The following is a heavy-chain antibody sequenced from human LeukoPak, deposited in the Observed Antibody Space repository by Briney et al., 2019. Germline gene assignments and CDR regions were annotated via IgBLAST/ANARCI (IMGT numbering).Heavy chain of an antibody. CDR1: GGPFSGYY. J-gene: IGHJ6*02. V-gene: IGHV4-34*01. D-gene: IGHD4-17*01. CDR2: INHSGST. Sequence: PSETLSLTCAVYGGPFSGYYWSWIRQPPGKGLEWIGEINHSGSTNYNPSLKSRVTISVDTSKNQFSLKLSSVTAADTAVYYCARATLTTVTHYYYYYYGMDVWGQGTTVTVS. CDR3: ARATLTTVTHYYYYYYGMDV.